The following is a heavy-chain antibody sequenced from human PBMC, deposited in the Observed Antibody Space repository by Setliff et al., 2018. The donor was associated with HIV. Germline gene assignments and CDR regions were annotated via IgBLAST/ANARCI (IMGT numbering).Heavy chain of an antibody. Sequence: GGSLRLSCAASGFTFSNYVMSWVRQTPGKGLEWVATIKPDGSERSYVDSVKGRFTISRDNAENSLYLQMNSLRVENTAVYYCARFGVAYGIDVWGQGTTVTVS. J-gene: IGHJ6*02. CDR2: IKPDGSER. D-gene: IGHD3-10*01. CDR1: GFTFSNYV. V-gene: IGHV3-7*01. CDR3: ARFGVAYGIDV.